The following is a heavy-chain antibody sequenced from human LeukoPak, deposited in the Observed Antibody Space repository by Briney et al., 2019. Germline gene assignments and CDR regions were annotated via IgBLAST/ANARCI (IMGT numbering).Heavy chain of an antibody. V-gene: IGHV1-8*03. J-gene: IGHJ5*02. CDR1: RYTFTSYD. CDR3: ARRVQGSLLDYDFWFDP. CDR2: MNPNSGIT. D-gene: IGHD3-16*02. Sequence: ASVNVSCTPSRYTFTSYDINRVPQATGQGGEWMGWMNPNSGITGYAQKFQGRVTITRNTSISTAYMELSSLRSEDTAVYYCARRVQGSLLDYDFWFDPWGQGTLVTVSS.